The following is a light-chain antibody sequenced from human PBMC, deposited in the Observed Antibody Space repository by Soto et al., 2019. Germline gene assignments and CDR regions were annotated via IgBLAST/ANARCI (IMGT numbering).Light chain of an antibody. CDR1: SSDVGSYNR. J-gene: IGLJ2*01. V-gene: IGLV2-18*02. CDR3: SSYTSITTPVV. Sequence: QSALTQPPSVSGSPGQSVTISCTGTSSDVGSYNRVSWYQQPPGTAPKLMIYEVSNRPSGVPDRFSGSESGNTASLTISGLQAEDEADYYCSSYTSITTPVVFGGGTKLTVL. CDR2: EVS.